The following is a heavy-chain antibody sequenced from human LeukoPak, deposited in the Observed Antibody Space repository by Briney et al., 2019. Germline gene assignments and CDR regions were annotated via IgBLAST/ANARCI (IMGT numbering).Heavy chain of an antibody. CDR2: IYYSGST. CDR1: GGSISSYY. D-gene: IGHD3-16*01. CDR3: ARALGAQYGSFFDY. V-gene: IGHV4-59*01. J-gene: IGHJ4*02. Sequence: PSETLSLTCTVSGGSISSYYWSWIRQPPGKGLEWIGYIYYSGSTNYNPSLKSRVTISVDTSKNQFSLKLSSVTAADTAVYYCARALGAQYGSFFDYWGQGTLVTVSS.